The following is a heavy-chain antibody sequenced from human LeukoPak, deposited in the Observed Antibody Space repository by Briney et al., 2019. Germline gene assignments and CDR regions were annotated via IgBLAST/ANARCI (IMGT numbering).Heavy chain of an antibody. J-gene: IGHJ5*02. D-gene: IGHD6-19*01. CDR2: LYSGGST. CDR1: GFTVSSNF. Sequence: GGSLRLSCAASGFTVSSNFMSWVRQAPGKDLEWVSLLYSGGSTYYADSVKGRFTISRDNSKNTLYLQMNSLRAEDTAVYYCARGISTSGWFDPWGQGTLVTVSS. V-gene: IGHV3-53*01. CDR3: ARGISTSGWFDP.